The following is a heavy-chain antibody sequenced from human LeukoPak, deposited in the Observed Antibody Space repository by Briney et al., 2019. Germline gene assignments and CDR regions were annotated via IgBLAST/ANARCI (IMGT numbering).Heavy chain of an antibody. D-gene: IGHD3-16*02. J-gene: IGHJ5*02. CDR1: GGFISGYY. V-gene: IGHV4-59*01. CDR2: IFYTGDT. CDR3: ARAYRLTSPRVFDP. Sequence: SETLSLTCTVSGGFISGYYWNWIRQSPGKGLEWIGYIFYTGDTDYNPSLRSRVTMSVDRSNNRFSLQLASVTTADSAFYYCARAYRLTSPRVFDPWGPGILVTVSS.